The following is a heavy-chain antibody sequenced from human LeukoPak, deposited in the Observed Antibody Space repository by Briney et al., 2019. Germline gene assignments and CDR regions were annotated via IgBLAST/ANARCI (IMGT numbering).Heavy chain of an antibody. V-gene: IGHV3-15*01. D-gene: IGHD2-15*01. CDR3: TTRRQDGW. CDR2: IKSKSDGGII. Sequence: GGSLRLSCVGSGFTFSDAWMSWVRQAPGKGLEWVGRIKSKSDGGIIDYAAPVKGRFTISRDDSRNTLYLQMNSLKTEDTAVYYCTTRRQDGWWGQGTLVTVS. J-gene: IGHJ4*02. CDR1: GFTFSDAW.